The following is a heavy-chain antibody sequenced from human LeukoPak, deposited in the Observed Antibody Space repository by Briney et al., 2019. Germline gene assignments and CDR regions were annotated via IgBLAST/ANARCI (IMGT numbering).Heavy chain of an antibody. CDR1: GFTFSIYA. CDR2: ITSRDGTT. CDR3: ARDRPNYYGSDGHYYRRDGDY. V-gene: IGHV3-23*01. J-gene: IGHJ4*02. Sequence: GGSLRLSCAASGFTFSIYAVSWVRQTPGKGLEWVSSITSRDGTTYYADSVKGRFTISRDNSEKTLYLQLNSLRAEASAVYYCARDRPNYYGSDGHYYRRDGDYWGQGTLVTVSS. D-gene: IGHD3-22*01.